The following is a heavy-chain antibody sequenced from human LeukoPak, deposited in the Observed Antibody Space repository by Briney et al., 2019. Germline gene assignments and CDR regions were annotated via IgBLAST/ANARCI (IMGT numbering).Heavy chain of an antibody. CDR3: ARDLNLYDSSGYYPR. CDR2: ISSSSSTI. Sequence: GGSLRLSCAASGFTFSSYSMNGVRQAPGKGLEWVSYISSSSSTIYYANSVKGRFTISRDNAKNSLSLQMNSLRDEDTAVYYCARDLNLYDSSGYYPRWGQGTLVTVSS. CDR1: GFTFSSYS. V-gene: IGHV3-48*02. D-gene: IGHD3-22*01. J-gene: IGHJ4*02.